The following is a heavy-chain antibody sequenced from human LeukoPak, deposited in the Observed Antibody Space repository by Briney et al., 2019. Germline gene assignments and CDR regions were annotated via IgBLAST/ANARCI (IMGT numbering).Heavy chain of an antibody. Sequence: GGSLRLSCAASGFTVSSNYMSWVRQAPGKGLEWVSVIYSGGSTYYADSVKGRFTISRDNSKNTLYLQMNSLRAEDTAVYYCITFSTMIVVVGNWGQGTLVTVSS. D-gene: IGHD3-22*01. CDR2: IYSGGST. J-gene: IGHJ4*02. CDR1: GFTVSSNY. CDR3: ITFSTMIVVVGN. V-gene: IGHV3-66*01.